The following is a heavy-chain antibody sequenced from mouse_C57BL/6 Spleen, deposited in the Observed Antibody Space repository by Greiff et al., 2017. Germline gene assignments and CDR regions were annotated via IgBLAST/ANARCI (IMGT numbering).Heavy chain of an antibody. V-gene: IGHV1-18*01. J-gene: IGHJ4*01. CDR3: ARIEGVRPYYYAMDN. Sequence: VQLKESGPELVKPGASVKIPCKASGYTFTDYNMAWVKQSHGKSLEWIGDINPNNGGTIYNQKFKGKSTLTVDKSSSTAYMELRSLKSEDTAVYYCARIEGVRPYYYAMDNWGQGPSVTFSS. D-gene: IGHD2-14*01. CDR1: GYTFTDYN. CDR2: INPNNGGT.